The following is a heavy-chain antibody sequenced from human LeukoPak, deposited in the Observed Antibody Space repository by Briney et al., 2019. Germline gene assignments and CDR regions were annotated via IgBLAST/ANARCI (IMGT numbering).Heavy chain of an antibody. CDR2: IYTSGST. CDR3: ARDRDCTGGSCYYMDV. V-gene: IGHV4-4*07. CDR1: GGPISYYH. D-gene: IGHD2-15*01. Sequence: SETLSLTCSVSGGPISYYHWTWIRQPAGKGLEWIGRIYTSGSTNYNRSLKSRVTMSVDTSTNEFALELRSVTAADTAVYYCARDRDCTGGSCYYMDVWGKGTTVTGSS. J-gene: IGHJ6*03.